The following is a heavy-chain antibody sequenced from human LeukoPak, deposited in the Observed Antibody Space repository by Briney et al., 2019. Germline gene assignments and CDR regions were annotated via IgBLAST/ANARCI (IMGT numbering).Heavy chain of an antibody. V-gene: IGHV1-69*06. D-gene: IGHD6-13*01. J-gene: IGHJ5*01. CDR2: IIPIFDTV. Sequence: ASVKVSCKASAGTFSSYAISWVRQAPGQGLDWMGRIIPIFDTVNYAQKFQGRITITADKSTSTAYMELSSLRSEDTAVYYCARWGSSWHQIPPDWFDSWGQGTLVTVSS. CDR1: AGTFSSYA. CDR3: ARWGSSWHQIPPDWFDS.